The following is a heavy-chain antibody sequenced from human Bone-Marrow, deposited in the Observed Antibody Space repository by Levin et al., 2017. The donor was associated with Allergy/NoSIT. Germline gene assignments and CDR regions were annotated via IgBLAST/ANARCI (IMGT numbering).Heavy chain of an antibody. J-gene: IGHJ2*01. Sequence: KASETLSLTCTVSGGSISSGGDYWSWIRHHPGKGLEWIGYIYYSGTTQYNPSLKSRVTLSVDLSRNEITLKLSSVTAADTATYYCARDVYYYDTRGYSRYLDLWGRGTPVTVSS. CDR1: GGSISSGGDY. D-gene: IGHD5/OR15-5a*01. CDR2: IYYSGTT. CDR3: ARDVYYYDTRGYSRYLDL. V-gene: IGHV4-31*03.